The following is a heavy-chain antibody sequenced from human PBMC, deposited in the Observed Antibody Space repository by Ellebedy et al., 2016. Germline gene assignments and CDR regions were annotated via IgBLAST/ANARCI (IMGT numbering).Heavy chain of an antibody. CDR2: GLWSGST. D-gene: IGHD3-10*01. CDR3: ARASVPYSTLGRPHSYYNIDV. Sequence: SETLSLTXTVSSGSIQNPDHFWSWIRQSPGRGLEWIGYGLWSGSTYYNPLLSSRVHISVDTSRHQFSLKMYSMTAADTAVFFCARASVPYSTLGRPHSYYNIDVWGQGTTVVVSS. V-gene: IGHV4-30-4*01. J-gene: IGHJ6*02. CDR1: SGSIQNPDHF.